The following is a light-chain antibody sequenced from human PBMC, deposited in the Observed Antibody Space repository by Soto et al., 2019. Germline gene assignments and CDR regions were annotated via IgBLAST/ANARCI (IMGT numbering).Light chain of an antibody. CDR2: KAS. V-gene: IGKV1-5*03. J-gene: IGKJ1*01. CDR1: QTISSW. Sequence: DIQMTQSPSTLSGSVGDRVTITCRASQTISSWLAWYQQKPGKAPKLLIYKASTLKSGVPSRFSGSGSGTEFTLTISSLQPDDFATYYCQQYHIYSTFGQGTKVDIK. CDR3: QQYHIYST.